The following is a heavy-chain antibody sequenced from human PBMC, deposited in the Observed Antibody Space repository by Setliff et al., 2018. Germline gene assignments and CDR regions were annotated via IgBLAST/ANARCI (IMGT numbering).Heavy chain of an antibody. CDR3: ARHPYYYGSGTYLDNNNRWFDP. D-gene: IGHD3-10*01. V-gene: IGHV5-51*01. Sequence: PGATLKISCKGSGYSFSTCWIGWVRQMPGKGLEWMGIFYPGDSITRYSPSFQGQVTISVDKSINTAYLQWSSLRASDTAIYYCARHPYYYGSGTYLDNNNRWFDPWGQGTLVTVSS. CDR1: GYSFSTCW. J-gene: IGHJ5*02. CDR2: FYPGDSIT.